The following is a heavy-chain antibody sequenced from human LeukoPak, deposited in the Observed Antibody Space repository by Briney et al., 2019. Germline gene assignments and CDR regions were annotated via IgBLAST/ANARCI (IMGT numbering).Heavy chain of an antibody. D-gene: IGHD6-19*01. CDR3: ANNSSDFDAFDI. CDR2: MNRDGSEV. J-gene: IGHJ3*02. V-gene: IGHV3-7*05. Sequence: GGSLRLSCAASGFPFAPFWMTWVRQAPGKGPEFVATMNRDGSEVAYGDSVRDRFTISRDNAKNSLYLQMYSLRAEDTAVHYCANNSSDFDAFDIWGQGTMVTVSS. CDR1: GFPFAPFW.